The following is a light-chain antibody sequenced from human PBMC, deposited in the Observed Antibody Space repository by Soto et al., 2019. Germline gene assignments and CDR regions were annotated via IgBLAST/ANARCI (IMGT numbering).Light chain of an antibody. CDR3: QKYDSAPEA. J-gene: IGKJ1*01. V-gene: IGKV1-27*01. CDR1: QGISNS. Sequence: DIQMTQSPSSLSASVGDRVTITCRASQGISNSLAWYQQEPGKVPKRLIYDASTLQSGDSARFSGRGSGTDITLTISSRQPEDVSTYYCQKYDSAPEAFGQGTQVEIK. CDR2: DAS.